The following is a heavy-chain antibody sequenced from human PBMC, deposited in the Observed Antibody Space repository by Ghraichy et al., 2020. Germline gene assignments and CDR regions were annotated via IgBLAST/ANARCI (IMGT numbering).Heavy chain of an antibody. CDR2: ISYDGSNK. Sequence: GGSLRLSCAASGFTFSSYGMHWVRQAPGKGLEWVAVISYDGSNKYYADSVKGRFTISRDNSKNTLYLQMNSLRADDTAVYYCAKDGALGCELLKDYYYFDYWGQGTLVTVSS. D-gene: IGHD1-26*01. CDR1: GFTFSSYG. CDR3: AKDGALGCELLKDYYYFDY. V-gene: IGHV3-30*18. J-gene: IGHJ4*02.